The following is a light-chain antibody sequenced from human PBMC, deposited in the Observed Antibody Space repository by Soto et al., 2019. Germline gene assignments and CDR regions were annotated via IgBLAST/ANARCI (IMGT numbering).Light chain of an antibody. CDR2: DAS. CDR3: QQRSNWRGT. Sequence: EIVLTQSPATLSLSPGERATLSCRASQSVSFYLAWYQQKPGQAPRLLIYDASNRATGIPARFSGSGSGTDFTRTISSLEPEDFAVYYCQQRSNWRGTFGGGTKVEIK. V-gene: IGKV3-11*01. J-gene: IGKJ4*01. CDR1: QSVSFY.